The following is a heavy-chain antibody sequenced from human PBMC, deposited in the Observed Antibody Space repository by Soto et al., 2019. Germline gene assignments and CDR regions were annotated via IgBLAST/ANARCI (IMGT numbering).Heavy chain of an antibody. CDR2: IYYAGST. CDR1: GGSMISYY. V-gene: IGHV4-59*01. J-gene: IGHJ4*02. Sequence: SETLSLTCTVSGGSMISYYWSWIRQPPGRGLEWIGFIYYAGSTKYNPSLNSRVTMSVDTSKNQFSLKLTSVTAADTAVYYCTRGGDAYKNGHWGQGTLVTVSS. D-gene: IGHD2-21*01. CDR3: TRGGDAYKNGH.